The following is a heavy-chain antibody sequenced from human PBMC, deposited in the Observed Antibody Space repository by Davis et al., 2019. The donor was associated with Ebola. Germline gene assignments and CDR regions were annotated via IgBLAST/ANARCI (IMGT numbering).Heavy chain of an antibody. D-gene: IGHD2-21*02. J-gene: IGHJ4*02. V-gene: IGHV3-11*01. Sequence: GESLKISCAASGFTFSDYYMSWIRQAPGKGLEWVSYISSSGSTIYYADSVKGRFTISRDNSKSTLYLQLISLRAEDTALYYCVKDEGDFYTDYPDYWGQGTLVTVST. CDR3: VKDEGDFYTDYPDY. CDR2: ISSSGSTI. CDR1: GFTFSDYY.